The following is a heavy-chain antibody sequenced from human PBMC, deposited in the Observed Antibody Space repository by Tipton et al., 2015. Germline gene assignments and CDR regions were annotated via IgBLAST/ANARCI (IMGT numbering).Heavy chain of an antibody. V-gene: IGHV3-53*01. J-gene: IGHJ4*02. Sequence: SLRLSCAASGFTVRSNYMTWVRQAPGKGLEWVSVISSDGTTFYADSVKGRFSISRDTSKNTLYLQMNSLRAEDTAVYYCAKDRASYSSTWYELLWGQGTLVTVSS. CDR1: GFTVRSNY. D-gene: IGHD6-13*01. CDR3: AKDRASYSSTWYELL. CDR2: ISSDGTT.